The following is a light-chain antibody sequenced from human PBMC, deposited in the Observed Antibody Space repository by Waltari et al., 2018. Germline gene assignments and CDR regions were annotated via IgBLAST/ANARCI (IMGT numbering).Light chain of an antibody. J-gene: IGLJ3*02. CDR2: VNSEASH. V-gene: IGLV4-69*01. CDR1: SGHSTYA. Sequence: QPVLTQSPSASASLGASVKLTCTLSSGHSTYAIPWHQKQPEKGPRYLMKVNSEASHTEGDGTPVRFSGSRPGTGRYLPISSLQSEDEADYYCQTWGPATWVFGGGTKLTVL. CDR3: QTWGPATWV.